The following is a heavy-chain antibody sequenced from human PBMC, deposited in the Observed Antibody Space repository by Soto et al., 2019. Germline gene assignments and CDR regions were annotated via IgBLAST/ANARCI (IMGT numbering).Heavy chain of an antibody. J-gene: IGHJ4*02. D-gene: IGHD3-22*01. CDR2: IYYSGST. Sequence: QVQLQESGTGLVKPSETLSLTCTDSGGSISSYYWCWIRQPPGKGLERIGYIYYSGSTNYNPSRKSRVTISVDTAKNQFSLKLSSVTAADTAVYYCARVMGDSSGYSWSFDYWGQGTLVTVSS. CDR3: ARVMGDSSGYSWSFDY. CDR1: GGSISSYY. V-gene: IGHV4-59*01.